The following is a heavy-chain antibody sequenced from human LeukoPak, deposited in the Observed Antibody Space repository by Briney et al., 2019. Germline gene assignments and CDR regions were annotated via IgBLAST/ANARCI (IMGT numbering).Heavy chain of an antibody. Sequence: GRSLRLSCAASGFTFDDYTMFWVRQAPGKGLEWVSGISWDSRNIGYAASVKGRFTTSRDNGKNSLYLQMNSLRPDDTALYSCARGNRDTSGFYFNYGMDVWGPGSTVTVSS. CDR2: ISWDSRNI. D-gene: IGHD6-19*01. CDR1: GFTFDDYT. J-gene: IGHJ6*02. CDR3: ARGNRDTSGFYFNYGMDV. V-gene: IGHV3-9*01.